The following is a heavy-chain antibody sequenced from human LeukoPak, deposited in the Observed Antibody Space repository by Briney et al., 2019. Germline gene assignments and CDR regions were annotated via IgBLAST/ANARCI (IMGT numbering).Heavy chain of an antibody. V-gene: IGHV3-74*01. J-gene: IGHJ4*02. Sequence: PGGSLRLSCAAPGFAFSSYWMYWVRQDPGTGLVWVSRINTDGSITNYADSVKGRFTISRDNAKNSLYLQMNSLRAEDTAVYYCARTNLGGSGHFDYWGQGTLVTVSS. D-gene: IGHD2-15*01. CDR2: INTDGSIT. CDR3: ARTNLGGSGHFDY. CDR1: GFAFSSYW.